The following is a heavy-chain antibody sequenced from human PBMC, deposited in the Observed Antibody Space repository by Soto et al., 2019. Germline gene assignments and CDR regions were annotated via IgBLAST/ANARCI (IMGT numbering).Heavy chain of an antibody. J-gene: IGHJ6*02. V-gene: IGHV1-69*01. CDR1: GGTFSSYA. CDR2: IIPIFGTA. Sequence: QVQLVQSGAEVKKPGSSVKVSCKASGGTFSSYAISWVRQAPGQGLECMGGIIPIFGTANYAQKFQGRVTITGDESTSTAYMELSSLRSEDTAVYYCARCITIFGVVKYYYYGMDVWGQGTTVTVSS. CDR3: ARCITIFGVVKYYYYGMDV. D-gene: IGHD3-3*01.